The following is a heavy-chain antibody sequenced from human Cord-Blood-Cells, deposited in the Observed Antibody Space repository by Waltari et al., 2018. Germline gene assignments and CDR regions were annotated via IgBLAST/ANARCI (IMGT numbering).Heavy chain of an antibody. J-gene: IGHJ5*02. D-gene: IGHD4-17*01. CDR2: INHSGST. CDR3: ARGYGGNSRPDGWTYDWFDP. V-gene: IGHV4-34*01. Sequence: QVQLQQWGAGLLKPSETLSLTCAVYGGSFSGYYWSWIRQPPGKGLEWIGEINHSGSTNDNQSLKSRVTISVDTSKNQFSLKLSSVTAADTAVYYCARGYGGNSRPDGWTYDWFDPWGQGTLVTVSS. CDR1: GGSFSGYY.